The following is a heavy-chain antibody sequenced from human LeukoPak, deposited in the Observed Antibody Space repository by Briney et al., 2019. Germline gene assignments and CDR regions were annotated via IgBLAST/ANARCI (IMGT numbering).Heavy chain of an antibody. CDR1: GFTLSNYA. D-gene: IGHD5-18*01. Sequence: GGSLRLSCAASGFTLSNYAMNWVRQAPGKGLEWVSAISGTGGSTYYADSVKGRLTISRDNSKNTLYLQMSSLRAEDTAIYYCVKDVTRYLDTPPHVFDYWGQGTLVTVSS. J-gene: IGHJ4*02. V-gene: IGHV3-23*01. CDR3: VKDVTRYLDTPPHVFDY. CDR2: ISGTGGST.